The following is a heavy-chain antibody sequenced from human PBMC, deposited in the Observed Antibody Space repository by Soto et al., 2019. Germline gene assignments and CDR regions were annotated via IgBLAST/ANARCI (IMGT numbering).Heavy chain of an antibody. J-gene: IGHJ3*02. CDR1: GGTFSSYA. CDR3: AVRLRRRTYGEDAFGI. CDR2: IIPIFGTA. Sequence: QVQLVQSGAEVKKPGSSVKVSCKASGGTFSSYAISWVRQAPGQGLEWMGGIIPIFGTANYAQKFQGRVTITADEFRSKAYMGRSRLRSEDTAVYSCAVRLRRRTYGEDAFGIGGQGTMVTVSS. D-gene: IGHD3-10*01. V-gene: IGHV1-69*12.